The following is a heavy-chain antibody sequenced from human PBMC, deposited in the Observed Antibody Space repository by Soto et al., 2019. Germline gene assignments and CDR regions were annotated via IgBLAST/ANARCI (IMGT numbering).Heavy chain of an antibody. V-gene: IGHV4-30-4*01. CDR3: AKERATTTAFDY. CDR1: YGSINSCDYY. D-gene: IGHD4-17*01. J-gene: IGHJ4*02. CDR2: IYYSGST. Sequence: SETLSLTCTVSYGSINSCDYYCLVFRQPPGKALEWVGYIYYSGSTIYNPSLESRVTLSIDTSENQFSLKLSSVTAADTAVYYCAKERATTTAFDYWGQGALVTVS.